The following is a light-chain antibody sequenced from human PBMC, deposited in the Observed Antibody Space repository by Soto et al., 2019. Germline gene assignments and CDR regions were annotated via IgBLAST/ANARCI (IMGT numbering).Light chain of an antibody. J-gene: IGKJ1*01. Sequence: EIVLTQSPATLSLSPGERATLSWGASQSVSSYLAWYQQKPGQAPRLLIYGASTRATGIPARFSGSGSGTEFTLTITSLQSEDFAVYYCQQYNNWPRTFGQGTKVDNK. V-gene: IGKV3-15*01. CDR1: QSVSSY. CDR2: GAS. CDR3: QQYNNWPRT.